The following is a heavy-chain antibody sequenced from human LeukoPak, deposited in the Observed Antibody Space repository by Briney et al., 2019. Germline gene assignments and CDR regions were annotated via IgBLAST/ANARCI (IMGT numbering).Heavy chain of an antibody. CDR2: IKKDGSEK. D-gene: IGHD4-11*01. V-gene: IGHV3-7*01. CDR3: ARDERTTAVQKGDY. Sequence: PGGSLRLSCAASGFTFSSYWMSWVRQAPGKGPEWVANIKKDGSEKQYVDSVRGRFTISRDNAENALYLQMNSLTVEDTAVYYCARDERTTAVQKGDYWGQGTLVTVSS. CDR1: GFTFSSYW. J-gene: IGHJ4*02.